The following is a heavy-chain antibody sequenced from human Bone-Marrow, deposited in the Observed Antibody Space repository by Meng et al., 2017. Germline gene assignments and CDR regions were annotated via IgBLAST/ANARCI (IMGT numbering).Heavy chain of an antibody. CDR3: ARSQNRLSHHGSGEKDWFDP. CDR2: IKQDGSEK. V-gene: IGHV3-7*01. Sequence: GESLKISCAASGFTFSSYWMSWVRQAPGKGLEWVANIKQDGSEKYYVDSVKGRFTISRDNAKNSLYLQMNSLRADDTAVYYCARSQNRLSHHGSGEKDWFDPWGQGTLVTVSS. J-gene: IGHJ5*02. D-gene: IGHD3-10*01. CDR1: GFTFSSYW.